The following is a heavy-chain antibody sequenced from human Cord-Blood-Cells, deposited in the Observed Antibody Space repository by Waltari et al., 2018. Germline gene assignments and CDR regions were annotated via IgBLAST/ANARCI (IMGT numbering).Heavy chain of an antibody. V-gene: IGHV3-48*02. Sequence: EVQLVESGGGLVQPGGSLRLSCAASGFPFSSYSMNWFRQAPGKGLEWVSYISSSSSTIYYADSVKGRFTITRDNAKNALYLQMNSLRDEDTAVYYCARVLTLSSAYYFDYWGQGTLVTVSS. J-gene: IGHJ4*02. CDR2: ISSSSSTI. CDR3: ARVLTLSSAYYFDY. CDR1: GFPFSSYS. D-gene: IGHD3-9*01.